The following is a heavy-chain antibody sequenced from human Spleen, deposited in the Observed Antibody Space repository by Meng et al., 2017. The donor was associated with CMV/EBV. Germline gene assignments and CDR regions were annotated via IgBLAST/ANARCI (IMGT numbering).Heavy chain of an antibody. V-gene: IGHV4-34*01. D-gene: IGHD6-13*01. CDR3: ARCHEQQLGLDY. J-gene: IGHJ4*02. CDR2: INHSGST. Sequence: GSLRLSCAVYGGSLSGYYWSWVRQPPGKGLEWIGEINHSGSTMFNPSLKSRVSISIDTSKMQFSLRLTSVTAADTAVYYCARCHEQQLGLDYWGQGTQVTVSS. CDR1: GGSLSGYY.